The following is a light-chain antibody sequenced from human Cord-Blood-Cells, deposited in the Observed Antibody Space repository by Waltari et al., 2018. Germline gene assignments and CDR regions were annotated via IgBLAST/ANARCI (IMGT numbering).Light chain of an antibody. CDR3: QQYGSSLYS. Sequence: EIVLTQCPGTLSLSPGERATLSCRSSQSVSSSSLAWYQQKPGQTPRLRIYGASSRATCIPYRFRGSGSVTTFTLTISRLGPEDFAVYDCQQYGSSLYSFGQGTKLEIK. CDR2: GAS. V-gene: IGKV3-20*01. CDR1: QSVSSSS. J-gene: IGKJ2*03.